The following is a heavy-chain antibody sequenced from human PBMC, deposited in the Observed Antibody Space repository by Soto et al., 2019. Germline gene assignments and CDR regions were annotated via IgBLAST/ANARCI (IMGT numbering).Heavy chain of an antibody. CDR1: GFSLSTSGVG. Sequence: QITLKESGPTLVKPTQTLTLTCTFSGFSLSTSGVGVGWIRQPPGKALEWLALIYWDDDKRYSPSLKSRLTITKDTSKNQVVLTMTNMDPVDTATYYCAHRLVAVVPAAKPENWFDPWGQGTLVTVSS. J-gene: IGHJ5*02. CDR3: AHRLVAVVPAAKPENWFDP. D-gene: IGHD2-2*01. V-gene: IGHV2-5*02. CDR2: IYWDDDK.